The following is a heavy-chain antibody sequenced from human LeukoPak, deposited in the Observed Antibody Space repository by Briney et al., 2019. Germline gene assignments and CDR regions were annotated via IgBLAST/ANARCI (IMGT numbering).Heavy chain of an antibody. V-gene: IGHV4-39*07. D-gene: IGHD2-2*01. J-gene: IGHJ4*02. CDR2: IYDSGST. CDR3: ARVSWYCSSTSCREAYFDY. CDR1: GGSISSGSYY. Sequence: SETLSLTCTVSGGSISSGSYYWGWIRQPPGKGLEWIGNIYDSGSTNYNPSLKSRVTMSVDASKNQFSLKLSSVTAADTAVYYCARVSWYCSSTSCREAYFDYWGQGTLVTVSS.